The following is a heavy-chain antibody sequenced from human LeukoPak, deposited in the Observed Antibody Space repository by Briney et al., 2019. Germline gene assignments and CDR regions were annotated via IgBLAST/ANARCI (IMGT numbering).Heavy chain of an antibody. V-gene: IGHV4-34*01. D-gene: IGHD3-22*01. CDR2: INHSGST. Sequence: PSETLSLTCAVYGGSFSGYYWSWIRQPPGKGLEWSGEINHSGSTNYNPSLKSRVTISVDTSKNQFSLKLSSVTAADTAVYYCARALSYYDSSGLRYYYYYYGMDVWGQGTTVTVSS. J-gene: IGHJ6*02. CDR3: ARALSYYDSSGLRYYYYYYGMDV. CDR1: GGSFSGYY.